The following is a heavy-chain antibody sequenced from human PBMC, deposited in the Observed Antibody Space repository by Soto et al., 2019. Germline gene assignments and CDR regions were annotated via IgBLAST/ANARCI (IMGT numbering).Heavy chain of an antibody. D-gene: IGHD4-17*01. CDR1: GVTFTHAW. V-gene: IGHV3-15*01. CDR2: ITSTTDVGTP. Sequence: EVQLVESGGGLVQPGGSLRLSCAASGVTFTHAWMNWVRQAPGKGLEWVGRITSTTDVGTPDNAAPVKGRFTISRDDSESTLYLQMNSLKTEDTAVDYCTAAYGDYASDYWGQGTLVTVSS. CDR3: TAAYGDYASDY. J-gene: IGHJ4*02.